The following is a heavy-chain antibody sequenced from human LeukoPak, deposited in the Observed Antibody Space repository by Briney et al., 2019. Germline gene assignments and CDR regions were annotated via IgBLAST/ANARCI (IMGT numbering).Heavy chain of an antibody. Sequence: SETLSLTCTVSGGSISSYYWSWSRQPPGKGLEGSGEIYYSGGTNYNPSLKSRVTISVDTSKNQFSLKPSSVTAADTAVYYCARDTPMAAMDVWGQGTTVTVSS. CDR1: GGSISSYY. D-gene: IGHD3-10*01. CDR3: ARDTPMAAMDV. CDR2: IYYSGGT. V-gene: IGHV4-59*01. J-gene: IGHJ6*02.